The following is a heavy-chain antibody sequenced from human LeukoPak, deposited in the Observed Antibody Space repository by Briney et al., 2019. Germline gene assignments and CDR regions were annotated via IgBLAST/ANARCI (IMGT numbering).Heavy chain of an antibody. J-gene: IGHJ6*03. D-gene: IGHD3-3*01. CDR2: MNPNRGDT. V-gene: IGHV1-8*03. CDR3: ARGLWGDFWSGDYYYYYMDV. Sequence: KISCQDSGYSFAIYWIGWVRQATGQGLEWMGWMNPNRGDTGYAQKFQGRVTITRNTSISTAYMELSSLRSEDTAVYYCARGLWGDFWSGDYYYYYMDVWGEGTTVTVSS. CDR1: GYSFAIYW.